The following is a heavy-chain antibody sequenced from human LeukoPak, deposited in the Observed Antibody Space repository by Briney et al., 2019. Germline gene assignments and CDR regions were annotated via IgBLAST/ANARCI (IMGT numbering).Heavy chain of an antibody. J-gene: IGHJ5*02. Sequence: KPSETMSLTCTVSGGSISSYYWSWIRQPPGKGLEWIGYIYYSGSTNYNPSLKSRVTISVDTYKNQFSLKLSSVAAADTAVYYCARLTMVGGVIIVRGGFDPWGQGTLVTVSS. D-gene: IGHD3-10*01. V-gene: IGHV4-59*01. CDR3: ARLTMVGGVIIVRGGFDP. CDR1: GGSISSYY. CDR2: IYYSGST.